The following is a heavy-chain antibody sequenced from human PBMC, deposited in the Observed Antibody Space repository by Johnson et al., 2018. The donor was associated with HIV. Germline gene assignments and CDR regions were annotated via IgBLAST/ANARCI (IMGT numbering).Heavy chain of an antibody. V-gene: IGHV3-30-3*01. J-gene: IGHJ3*01. Sequence: QVQLVESGGGVVQPGRSMRLSCAASGFTFSSYAMHWVRQAPGKGLEWVAVISYGGSNKYYADAVKGRFTICRDNSKNTLYLQMNSLGAEDTALYYCARESDMVSAFDFWGQGTMVTVSS. D-gene: IGHD3-10*01. CDR2: ISYGGSNK. CDR1: GFTFSSYA. CDR3: ARESDMVSAFDF.